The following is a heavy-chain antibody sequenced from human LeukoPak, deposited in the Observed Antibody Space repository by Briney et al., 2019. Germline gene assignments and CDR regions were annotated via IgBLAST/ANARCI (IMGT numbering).Heavy chain of an antibody. D-gene: IGHD3-22*01. CDR3: ARDVALDYDSSGYYSIFGY. CDR2: IKQDGSEK. CDR1: GFTFSSYW. V-gene: IGHV3-7*01. J-gene: IGHJ4*02. Sequence: PGGSLRLSCAASGFTFSSYWMSWVRQAPGKGLEWVANIKQDGSEKYYVDSVKGRFTISRDNAKNSLYLQMNSLRDEDTAVYYCARDVALDYDSSGYYSIFGYWGQGTLVTVSS.